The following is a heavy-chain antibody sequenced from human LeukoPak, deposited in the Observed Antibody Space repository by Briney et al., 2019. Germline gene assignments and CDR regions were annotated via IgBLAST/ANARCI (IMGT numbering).Heavy chain of an antibody. CDR2: INHSGST. CDR1: GGSFSGYY. V-gene: IGHV4-34*01. CDR3: ARGNIVVVTATHYGMDV. J-gene: IGHJ6*02. D-gene: IGHD2-21*02. Sequence: SETLSLTCGVYGGSFSGYYWSWIRQPPGKGLEWIGEINHSGSTNYNPSLKSRVTISVDTSKNQFSLKLSSVTAADTAVYYCARGNIVVVTATHYGMDVWGQGTTVTVSS.